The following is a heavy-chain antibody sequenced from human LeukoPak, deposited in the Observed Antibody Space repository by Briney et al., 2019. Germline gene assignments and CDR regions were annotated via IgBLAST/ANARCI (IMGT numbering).Heavy chain of an antibody. CDR2: IYYSGST. Sequence: PSETLSLTCTVSGGSISSGGCYWSWIRQHPGKGLEWIGYIYYSGSTYYNPSLKSRVTISVDTSKNQFSLKLSSVTAADTAVYYCARARVVVAASYTWLNPWGQGTLVPSPQ. D-gene: IGHD2-15*01. CDR3: ARARVVVAASYTWLNP. CDR1: GGSISSGGCY. J-gene: IGHJ5*02. V-gene: IGHV4-31*03.